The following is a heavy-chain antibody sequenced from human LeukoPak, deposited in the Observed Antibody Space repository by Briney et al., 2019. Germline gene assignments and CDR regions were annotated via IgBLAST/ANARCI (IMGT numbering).Heavy chain of an antibody. J-gene: IGHJ3*02. Sequence: GGSLRLSCAASGFTFSSYGMHWVRQAPGKGLEWVAVISYDGSNKYYADSVKGRFTISRDNSKNTPYLQMNSLRAEDTAVYYCASHMIVVVRDAFDIWGQGTMVTVSS. D-gene: IGHD3-22*01. V-gene: IGHV3-30*03. CDR1: GFTFSSYG. CDR3: ASHMIVVVRDAFDI. CDR2: ISYDGSNK.